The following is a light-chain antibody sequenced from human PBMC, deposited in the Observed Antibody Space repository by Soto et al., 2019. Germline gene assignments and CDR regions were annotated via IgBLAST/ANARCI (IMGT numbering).Light chain of an antibody. V-gene: IGKV3-15*01. CDR2: GAS. Sequence: PGERATLSCRASRTVDGNYLAWYQQKPGQAPRLLIYGASTRATGIPARFSGSASGTEFTLTITGLQSEDFAVYYCQQYKNWPPISFGQGTRLEIK. CDR1: RTVDGN. CDR3: QQYKNWPPIS. J-gene: IGKJ5*01.